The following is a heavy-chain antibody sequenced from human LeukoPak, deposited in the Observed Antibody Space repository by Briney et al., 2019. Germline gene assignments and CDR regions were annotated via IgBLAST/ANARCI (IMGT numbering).Heavy chain of an antibody. CDR2: ISGSCGST. CDR3: ARAGEMRYMDV. D-gene: IGHD5-24*01. V-gene: IGHV3-23*01. CDR1: GFTFSSYG. J-gene: IGHJ6*03. Sequence: GGTLRLSCAASGFTFSSYGMSWVRQAQGKGLELVSAISGSCGSTYYSDSVKGRFTISRDNAQTSLFLQMSSLRVDYTAIYYCARAGEMRYMDVWGKGIAVIASS.